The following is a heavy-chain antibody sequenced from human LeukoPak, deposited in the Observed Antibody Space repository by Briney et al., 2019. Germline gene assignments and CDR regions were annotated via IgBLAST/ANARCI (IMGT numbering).Heavy chain of an antibody. CDR1: GYTFTSYY. V-gene: IGHV1-46*01. Sequence: ASVKVSCKASGYTFTSYYMHWVRQAPGQGLEWMGIINPSGGSTSYAQKFQGGVTMTRDTSTSTVYMELSSLRSEDTAVYYCARDGIGVGVVAANRFYYYGMDVWGQGTTVTVSS. CDR3: ARDGIGVGVVAANRFYYYGMDV. D-gene: IGHD2-15*01. CDR2: INPSGGST. J-gene: IGHJ6*02.